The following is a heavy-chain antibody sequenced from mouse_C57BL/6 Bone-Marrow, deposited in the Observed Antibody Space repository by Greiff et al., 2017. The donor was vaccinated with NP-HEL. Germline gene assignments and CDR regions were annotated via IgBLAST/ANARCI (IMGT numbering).Heavy chain of an antibody. J-gene: IGHJ1*03. V-gene: IGHV14-4*01. CDR3: TSFITTVVATDV. CDR1: GFNIKDDY. CDR2: IDPENGDT. Sequence: EVQLVESGAELVRPGASVKLSCTASGFNIKDDYMHWVKQRPEQGLEWIGWIDPENGDTEYASKFQGKATITADTSSNTAYLQLSSLTSEDTAVYYCTSFITTVVATDVWGTGTTVTVSS. D-gene: IGHD1-1*01.